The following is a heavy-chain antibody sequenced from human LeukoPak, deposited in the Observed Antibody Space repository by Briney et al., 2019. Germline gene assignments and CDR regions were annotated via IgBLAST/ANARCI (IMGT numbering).Heavy chain of an antibody. J-gene: IGHJ6*03. D-gene: IGHD5-12*01. CDR3: ARGSGYSGSSLQYYYYYYMDV. CDR2: INHSGST. Sequence: SETLSPTCAVYGGSFSGYYWSWIRQPPGKGLEWIGEINHSGSTNYSPSLKSRVTISVDTSKNQFSLKLSSVTAADTAVYYCARGSGYSGSSLQYYYYYYMDVWGKGTTVTVSS. V-gene: IGHV4-34*01. CDR1: GGSFSGYY.